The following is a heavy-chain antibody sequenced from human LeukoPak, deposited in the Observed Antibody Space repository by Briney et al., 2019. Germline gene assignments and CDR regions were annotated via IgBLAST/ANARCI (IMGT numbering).Heavy chain of an antibody. Sequence: GGSLRLSCAASGFTFSSYAMSWVRQAPGKGLEWVSVISGSGGSTYYTDSVKGRFAISRDKSKNTLYLQMISLRAEDTAVYYCAKDWYDSSGYYPPFDYWGQGTLVTVSS. CDR1: GFTFSSYA. CDR2: ISGSGGST. CDR3: AKDWYDSSGYYPPFDY. D-gene: IGHD3-22*01. J-gene: IGHJ4*02. V-gene: IGHV3-23*01.